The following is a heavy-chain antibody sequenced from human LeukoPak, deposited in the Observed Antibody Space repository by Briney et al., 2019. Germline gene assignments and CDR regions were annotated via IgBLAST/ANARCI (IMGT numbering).Heavy chain of an antibody. V-gene: IGHV3-64*01. D-gene: IGHD7-27*01. CDR2: ISSNGGST. CDR1: GFTFSSYA. Sequence: GGSLRLSCAASGFTFSSYAMHWVRQAPGKGLEYVSAISSNGGSTYYANSVKGRFTISRDNSKNTLYLQMGSLRAEDMAVYYCARGKLGLRSPYYYYGMTSGAKGPRSPSP. J-gene: IGHJ6*02. CDR3: ARGKLGLRSPYYYYGMTS.